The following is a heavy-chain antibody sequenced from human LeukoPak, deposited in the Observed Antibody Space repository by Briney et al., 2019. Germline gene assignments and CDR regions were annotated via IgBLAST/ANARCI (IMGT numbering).Heavy chain of an antibody. V-gene: IGHV1-46*01. J-gene: IGHJ3*02. CDR2: VNHNGGST. D-gene: IGHD3-3*01. CDR3: ARDGASLEWSLYRDGFDI. CDR1: GYTFTSHY. Sequence: ASVKVSCKASGYTFTSHYIHWVRQAPGQGLEWMGIVNHNGGSTTYAQKFQGRVTMTRDTSTGTVYMEVSSLRSEDTAVYYCARDGASLEWSLYRDGFDIWGQGTMVTVSS.